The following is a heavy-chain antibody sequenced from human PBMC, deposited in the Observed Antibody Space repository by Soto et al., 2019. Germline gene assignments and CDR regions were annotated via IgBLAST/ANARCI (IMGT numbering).Heavy chain of an antibody. CDR3: ARAECSSPDCLTAYYSYGLDV. Sequence: GGSLRLSCAASGFTFSSYAMHWVRQGPGKGLEWVSYINTAGSTKYYAESVKGRFTISRDNARNSLFLQMNSLRAEDTAVYYCARAECSSPDCLTAYYSYGLDVWGQGSTVTVSS. CDR2: INTAGSTK. CDR1: GFTFSSYA. J-gene: IGHJ6*02. V-gene: IGHV3-48*03. D-gene: IGHD3-9*01.